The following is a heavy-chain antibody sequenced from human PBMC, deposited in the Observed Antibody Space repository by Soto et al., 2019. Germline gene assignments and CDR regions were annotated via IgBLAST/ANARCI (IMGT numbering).Heavy chain of an antibody. V-gene: IGHV3-11*01. CDR1: GFIFSDYY. D-gene: IGHD3-22*01. CDR3: AGRYNYDSSGLDP. J-gene: IGHJ5*02. Sequence: GGYLRLSCAASGFIFSDYYMSWVRQAPGKGLEWVSYISPSGSSIYYADSVKGRFTISRDNAENSLFLQMNSLRAEDTAIYYCAGRYNYDSSGLDPWGQGTLVTVSS. CDR2: ISPSGSSI.